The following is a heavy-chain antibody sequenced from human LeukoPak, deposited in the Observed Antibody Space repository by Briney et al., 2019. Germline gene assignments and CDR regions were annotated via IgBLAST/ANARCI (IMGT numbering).Heavy chain of an antibody. Sequence: GGSLRLSCAASGFTFSSYWMSWVRQAPGKGLEWVANIKQDGSEKYYVDSVKGRFTISRDNAKNSLYLQMNSLRAEDTAVYYCARDDAGAGSYYYYYGMDVWGQGTTVTVSS. D-gene: IGHD6-19*01. J-gene: IGHJ6*02. V-gene: IGHV3-7*01. CDR3: ARDDAGAGSYYYYYGMDV. CDR2: IKQDGSEK. CDR1: GFTFSSYW.